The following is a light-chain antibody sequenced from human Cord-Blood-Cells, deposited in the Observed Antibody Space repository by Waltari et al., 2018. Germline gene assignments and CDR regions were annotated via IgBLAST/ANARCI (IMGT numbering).Light chain of an antibody. CDR2: DVS. J-gene: IGLJ2*01. CDR1: SSDVGGYNY. CDR3: CSYAGSYTFVV. V-gene: IGLV2-11*02. Sequence: QSALTQPRSVSGSPGQSVTISCTGTSSDVGGYNYVSWYQQHPGKAPKRMIYDVSKRPSGFPDRFSGSKSGNTASLTISGLQAEDEADYYCCSYAGSYTFVVFGGGTKLTVL.